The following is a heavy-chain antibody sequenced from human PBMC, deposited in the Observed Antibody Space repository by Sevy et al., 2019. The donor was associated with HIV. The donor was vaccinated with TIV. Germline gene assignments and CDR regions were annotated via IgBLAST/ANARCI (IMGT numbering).Heavy chain of an antibody. J-gene: IGHJ3*02. Sequence: GGSLRLSCAASGFTFSSYEMNWVRQAPGKGLEWVSYISSSGSTIYYADSVKGRFTISRDNAKNSLYLQMNSLRAEDTAVYYCARDLGYCGGDCSDTNPDAFDIWGQGTMVTVSS. CDR2: ISSSGSTI. CDR1: GFTFSSYE. CDR3: ARDLGYCGGDCSDTNPDAFDI. V-gene: IGHV3-48*03. D-gene: IGHD2-21*02.